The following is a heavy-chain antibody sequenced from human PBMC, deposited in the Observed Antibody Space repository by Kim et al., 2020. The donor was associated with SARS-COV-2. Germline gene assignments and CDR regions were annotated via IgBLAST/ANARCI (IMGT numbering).Heavy chain of an antibody. J-gene: IGHJ4*02. CDR2: ISYDGSNK. CDR1: GFTFSSYA. CDR3: ASDLGHLLRYFDWSTKRNPDY. Sequence: GGSLRLSCAASGFTFSSYAMHWVRQAPGKGLEWVAVISYDGSNKYYADSVKGRFTISRDNSKNRLYLQMTSLRAEDTAVYYCASDLGHLLRYFDWSTKRNPDYWGQGTLVTVSS. V-gene: IGHV3-30*04. D-gene: IGHD3-9*01.